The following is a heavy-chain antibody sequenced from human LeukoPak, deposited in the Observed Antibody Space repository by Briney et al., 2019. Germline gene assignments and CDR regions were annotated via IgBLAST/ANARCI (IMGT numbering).Heavy chain of an antibody. Sequence: PGGSLRPSCAASGFTFSSYAMSWVRQAPGKGLEWVSAISGSGGSTYYADSVKGRFTISRDNSKNTLYLQMNSLRAEDTAVYYCAKILLWFGELYDYWGQGTLVTVSS. D-gene: IGHD3-10*01. CDR2: ISGSGGST. CDR1: GFTFSSYA. V-gene: IGHV3-23*01. CDR3: AKILLWFGELYDY. J-gene: IGHJ4*02.